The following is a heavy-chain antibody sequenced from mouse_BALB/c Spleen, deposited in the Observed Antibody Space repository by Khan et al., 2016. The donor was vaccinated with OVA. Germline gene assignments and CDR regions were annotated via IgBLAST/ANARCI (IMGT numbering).Heavy chain of an antibody. Sequence: EVKLLESGPGLVKPSQSLSLTCTVTGYSITTDYAWNWIRQFPGKKLEWMGFISYSGNTKYNPSIKSRIYINRDTSKNKFFLQLQSVTTEDTARYYCARVYGGDFDYWGQGTTLTVSS. D-gene: IGHD1-1*01. J-gene: IGHJ2*01. CDR2: ISYSGNT. V-gene: IGHV3-2*02. CDR1: GYSITTDYA. CDR3: ARVYGGDFDY.